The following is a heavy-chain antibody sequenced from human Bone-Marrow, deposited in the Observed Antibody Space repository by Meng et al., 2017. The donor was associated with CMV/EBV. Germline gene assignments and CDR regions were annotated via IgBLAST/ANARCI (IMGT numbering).Heavy chain of an antibody. CDR3: AKGDHRGGDYIDAFDI. J-gene: IGHJ3*02. Sequence: GESLKIYCAASGFTFSSYGMHWVRQAPGKGLEWVAVIWYDGSNKYYADSVKGRFTISRDNSKNTLYLQMNSLRIEDTALYYCAKGDHRGGDYIDAFDIWGQGTMVTVSS. CDR2: IWYDGSNK. V-gene: IGHV3-30*02. CDR1: GFTFSSYG. D-gene: IGHD4-17*01.